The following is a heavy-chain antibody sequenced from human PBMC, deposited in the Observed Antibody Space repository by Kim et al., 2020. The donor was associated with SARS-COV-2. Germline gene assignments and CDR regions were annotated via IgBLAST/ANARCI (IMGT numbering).Heavy chain of an antibody. J-gene: IGHJ4*02. D-gene: IGHD3-22*01. Sequence: YYAAAVKGRFTISRDNSTNTLYLQMNSLRAEDTAVYYCASGGITMIGVDYWGQGTLVTVSS. CDR3: ASGGITMIGVDY. V-gene: IGHV3-53*01.